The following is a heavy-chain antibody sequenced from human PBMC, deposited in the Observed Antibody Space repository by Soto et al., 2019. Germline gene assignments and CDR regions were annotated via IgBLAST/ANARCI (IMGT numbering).Heavy chain of an antibody. J-gene: IGHJ5*02. CDR1: GGSFSGYY. Sequence: SETLSLTCAVYGGSFSGYYWSWIRQPPGKGLEWIGEINHSGSTNYNPSLKSRVTISVDTSKNQFSLKLSSVTAADTAVYYCARAVDFWSGYYTKCWFDPWGQGTLVTVSS. V-gene: IGHV4-34*01. CDR3: ARAVDFWSGYYTKCWFDP. D-gene: IGHD3-3*01. CDR2: INHSGST.